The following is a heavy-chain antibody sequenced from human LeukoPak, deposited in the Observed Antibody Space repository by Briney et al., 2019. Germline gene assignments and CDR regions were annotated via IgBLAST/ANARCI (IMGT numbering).Heavy chain of an antibody. CDR1: GYTFTSYY. D-gene: IGHD3-9*01. Sequence: ASVKVSCKASGYTFTSYYMHWVRQAPGQGLEWMGIINPSGGSTSYAQKFQGRVTMTTDTSTSTAYMELRSLRSDDTAVYYCARGRVDYDILTGPHVDYWGQGTLVTVSS. J-gene: IGHJ4*02. CDR3: ARGRVDYDILTGPHVDY. CDR2: INPSGGST. V-gene: IGHV1-46*01.